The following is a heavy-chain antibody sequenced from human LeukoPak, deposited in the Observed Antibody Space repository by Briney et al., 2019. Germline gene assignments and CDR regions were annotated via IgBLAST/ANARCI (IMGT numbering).Heavy chain of an antibody. Sequence: SVKVSCTTSGGTFTNFPVSWVRQAPGQGLEWMGGIMPIFGTSHYAEKFQARVTITADESTSTVFLELRGLKSEDTAVYYCARGPEIVVTGTTFSAYKWFDPWGQGTLLSVSS. V-gene: IGHV1-69*01. D-gene: IGHD2/OR15-2a*01. CDR1: GGTFTNFP. J-gene: IGHJ5*02. CDR3: ARGPEIVVTGTTFSAYKWFDP. CDR2: IMPIFGTS.